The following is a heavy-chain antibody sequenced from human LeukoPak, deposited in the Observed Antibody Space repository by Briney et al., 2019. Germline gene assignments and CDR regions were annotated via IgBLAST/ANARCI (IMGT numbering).Heavy chain of an antibody. V-gene: IGHV4-34*01. D-gene: IGHD3-9*01. J-gene: IGHJ4*02. CDR3: ARHGYDILTGYYFDY. CDR2: INHSGST. Sequence: SETLSLTCAVYGGSFSGYYWSWIRQPPGKGLEWMGEINHSGSTNYNPSLKSRVTISVDTSKNQFSLKLSSVTAADTAVYYCARHGYDILTGYYFDYWGQGTLVTVSS. CDR1: GGSFSGYY.